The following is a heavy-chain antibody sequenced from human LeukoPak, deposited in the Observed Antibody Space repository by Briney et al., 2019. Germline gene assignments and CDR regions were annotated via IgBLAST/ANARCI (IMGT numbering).Heavy chain of an antibody. V-gene: IGHV3-9*01. D-gene: IGHD3-9*01. J-gene: IGHJ6*03. CDR2: ISWNSGSI. CDR3: AKDGGEYYDILTGYYPRLYYMDV. CDR1: GFTFDDYA. Sequence: PGGALRLSCAASGFTFDDYAMHWVQQAPGKGLEWVSGISWNSGSIGYADSVKGRFTISRDNAKNSLYLQMNSLRAEDTAVYYCAKDGGEYYDILTGYYPRLYYMDVWGKGTTVTISS.